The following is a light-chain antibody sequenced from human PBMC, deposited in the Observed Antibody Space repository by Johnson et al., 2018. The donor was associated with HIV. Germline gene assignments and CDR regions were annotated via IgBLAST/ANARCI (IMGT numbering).Light chain of an antibody. Sequence: QPVLTQPPSVSAAPGQKVTISCSGSSSNIGNNYVSWYQQLPGTAPKLLIYDNNKRPSGIPDRFSGSKSGTSATLGIIELQTGDEADYYCGTWDSSLSAYVVGTGTKVTVL. CDR3: GTWDSSLSAYV. CDR2: DNN. V-gene: IGLV1-51*01. J-gene: IGLJ1*01. CDR1: SSNIGNNY.